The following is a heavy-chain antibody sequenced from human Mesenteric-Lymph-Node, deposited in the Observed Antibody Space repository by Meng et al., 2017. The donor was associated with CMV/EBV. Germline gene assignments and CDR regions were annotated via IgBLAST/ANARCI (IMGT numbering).Heavy chain of an antibody. CDR1: GYTFTSYY. D-gene: IGHD5-24*01. Sequence: ASVKVSCKASGYTFTSYYMHWVRQAPGQGLEWMGIINPSGGSTSYAQKFQGRVTMTRDTSTSTVYMELSRLRSDDTAVYYCARSAWPDGAFDIWGQGTMVTVSS. CDR2: INPSGGST. V-gene: IGHV1-46*01. J-gene: IGHJ3*02. CDR3: ARSAWPDGAFDI.